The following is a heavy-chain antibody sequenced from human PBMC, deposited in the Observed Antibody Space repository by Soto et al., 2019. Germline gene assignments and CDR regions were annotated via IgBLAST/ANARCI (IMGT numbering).Heavy chain of an antibody. V-gene: IGHV4-61*01. J-gene: IGHJ6*02. D-gene: IGHD3-3*01. CDR3: ARASGRITISGIVIAHYYYGMDV. CDR1: GGSLSGNSYY. CDR2: IYHSGST. Sequence: QVQLQESGPGLLKPTETLSLTRTISGGSLSGNSYYWSRIRQLPGKGQEWIGYIYHSGSTHNNPSLESRVTISVDTSKNQFSLKLTSVTAADTAVDYCARASGRITISGIVIAHYYYGMDVWGQGTTVTVSS.